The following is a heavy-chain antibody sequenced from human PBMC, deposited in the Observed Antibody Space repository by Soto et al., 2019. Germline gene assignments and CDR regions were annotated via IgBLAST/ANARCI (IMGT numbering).Heavy chain of an antibody. J-gene: IGHJ4*02. CDR1: GGIFSSNT. Sequence: QVYLVQSGAEVKKPGSWVKISCKASGGIFSSNTINWVRQAAGQGLEWMGGIIPLFGTANYAEKFQGRVTITADKSTKTEYMELTSLRSEDTAVYYCASKAACGGDCYAFDSWGQGTLVTVSS. CDR2: IIPLFGTA. V-gene: IGHV1-69*06. CDR3: ASKAACGGDCYAFDS. D-gene: IGHD2-21*02.